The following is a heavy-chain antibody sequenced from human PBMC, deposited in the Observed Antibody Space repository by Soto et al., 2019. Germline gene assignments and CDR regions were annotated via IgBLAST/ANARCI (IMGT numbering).Heavy chain of an antibody. J-gene: IGHJ4*01. CDR2: ISSSSSYI. D-gene: IGHD5-18*01. Sequence: PGGSLRLSCAASGFTFSSYSMNWVRQAPGKGLEWVSSISSSSSYIYYADSVKGRFTISADNAENSVFLQMNSLRDEDTAVYFCVRDRDIYRDMVHADLWGQGTLVTVSS. CDR1: GFTFSSYS. CDR3: VRDRDIYRDMVHADL. V-gene: IGHV3-21*01.